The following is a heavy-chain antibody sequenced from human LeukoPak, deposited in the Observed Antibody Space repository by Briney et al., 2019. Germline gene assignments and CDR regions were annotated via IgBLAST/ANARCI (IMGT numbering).Heavy chain of an antibody. CDR3: AANPSSGWYVHYFDY. Sequence: PGGSLRLSCAASGFTFSSYSMNWVRQAPGKGLEWVSSISSSSSYIYYADSVKGRFTISRDNAKNSLYLQMNSLRAEDTAVYYCAANPSSGWYVHYFDYWGQGTLSPSPQ. CDR1: GFTFSSYS. V-gene: IGHV3-21*01. J-gene: IGHJ4*02. CDR2: ISSSSSYI. D-gene: IGHD6-19*01.